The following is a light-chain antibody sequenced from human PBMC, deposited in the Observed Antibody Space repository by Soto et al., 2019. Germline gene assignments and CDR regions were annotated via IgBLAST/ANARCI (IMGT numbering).Light chain of an antibody. CDR2: DVV. V-gene: IGLV2-14*01. CDR1: SGDVGSYNY. CDR3: ASHTSASSDVL. J-gene: IGLJ3*02. Sequence: QSALTQPASVSGSPGQSITISCIGTSGDVGSYNYVSWYQQHPGKAPKVMIYDVVKRPSGVSNRFSGSKSGNMASLTISGRQPEDEADYYCASHTSASSDVLLGGGTKLTVL.